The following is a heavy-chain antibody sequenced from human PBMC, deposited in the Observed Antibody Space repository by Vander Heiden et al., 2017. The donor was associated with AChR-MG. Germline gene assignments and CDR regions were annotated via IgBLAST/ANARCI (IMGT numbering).Heavy chain of an antibody. CDR3: ARGDTITMIVVAVDY. Sequence: QVQLVQSGAEVKKPGASVKVSCKASGYTFTGYYMHWVRQAPGQGLEWMGWINPNSGGTNYAQKCQDRVTMTRDTSISTAYMELSRLRSDDTAVYYCARGDTITMIVVAVDYWGQGTLVTVSS. CDR2: INPNSGGT. J-gene: IGHJ4*02. V-gene: IGHV1-2*02. D-gene: IGHD3-22*01. CDR1: GYTFTGYY.